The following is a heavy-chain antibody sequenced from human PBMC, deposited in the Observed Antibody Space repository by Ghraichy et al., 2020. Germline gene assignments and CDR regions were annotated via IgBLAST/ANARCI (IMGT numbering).Heavy chain of an antibody. CDR1: GDSVSSNSAA. CDR2: TYYRSKWYN. V-gene: IGHV6-1*01. J-gene: IGHJ5*02. CDR3: ARDRGPSWFGSLPHNWFDP. D-gene: IGHD3-10*01. Sequence: SQTLSLTCSISGDSVSSNSAAWNWIRQSPSRGLEWLGRTYYRSKWYNDYAVSVKSRITINPDTSKNQFSLQLNSVTPEDTAVYYCARDRGPSWFGSLPHNWFDPWGQGTLVTVSS.